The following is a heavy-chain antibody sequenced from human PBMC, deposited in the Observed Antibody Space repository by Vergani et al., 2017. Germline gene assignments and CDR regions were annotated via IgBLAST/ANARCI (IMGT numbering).Heavy chain of an antibody. V-gene: IGHV1-58*02. CDR3: AAGFGELFSSDAFDI. CDR2: IVVGSGNT. Sequence: QMQLVQSGPEVKKPGTSVKVSCKASGFTFTSSAMQWVRQARGQRLEWIGWIVVGSGNTNYAQKFQERVTITRDMSTSSAYMELSSLRSEDTAVYYCAAGFGELFSSDAFDIWGQGTMVTVSS. CDR1: GFTFTSSA. D-gene: IGHD3-10*01. J-gene: IGHJ3*02.